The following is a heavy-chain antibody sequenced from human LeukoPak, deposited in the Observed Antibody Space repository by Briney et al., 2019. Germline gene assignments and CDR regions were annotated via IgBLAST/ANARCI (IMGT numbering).Heavy chain of an antibody. V-gene: IGHV3-30*18. J-gene: IGHJ4*02. Sequence: GGSLRLSCAASGFTFSSYGMHWVRQAPGKGLEWVAVISYDGSNKYYADSVKGRFTTSRDNSKNTLYLQMNSLRAEDTAVYYCAKDRTVVYSSSWYYYDYWGQGTLVTVSS. CDR3: AKDRTVVYSSSWYYYDY. CDR2: ISYDGSNK. CDR1: GFTFSSYG. D-gene: IGHD6-13*01.